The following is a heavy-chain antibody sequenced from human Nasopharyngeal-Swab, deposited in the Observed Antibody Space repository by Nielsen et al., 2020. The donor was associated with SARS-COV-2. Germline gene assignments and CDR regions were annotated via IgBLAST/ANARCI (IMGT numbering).Heavy chain of an antibody. CDR3: ARAGIAAADPFDY. V-gene: IGHV7-4-1*02. J-gene: IGHJ4*02. Sequence: ASVKVSCKASGYTFTTYAMNWVWQAPGHGLEWMGWINTITGNPTYAQGFTGRFVFSLDTSVSTAYLQISSLKAEDTAVYYCARAGIAAADPFDYWGQGTLVTVSS. CDR1: GYTFTTYA. CDR2: INTITGNP. D-gene: IGHD6-13*01.